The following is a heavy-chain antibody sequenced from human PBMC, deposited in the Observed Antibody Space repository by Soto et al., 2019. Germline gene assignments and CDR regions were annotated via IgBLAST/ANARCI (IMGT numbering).Heavy chain of an antibody. CDR3: ARARGVWYYYGMDV. J-gene: IGHJ6*02. CDR2: INHSGST. D-gene: IGHD3-10*01. CDR1: GGSFSGYY. Sequence: PETLSLTCAVYGGSFSGYYWSWIRQPPGKGLEWIGEINHSGSTNYNPSLKSRVTISVDTSKNQFSLKLSSVTAADTAVYYCARARGVWYYYGMDVWGQGTTVTVSS. V-gene: IGHV4-34*01.